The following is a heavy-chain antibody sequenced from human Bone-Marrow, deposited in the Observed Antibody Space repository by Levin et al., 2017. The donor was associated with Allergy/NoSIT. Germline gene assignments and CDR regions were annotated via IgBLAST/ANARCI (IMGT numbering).Heavy chain of an antibody. J-gene: IGHJ4*02. CDR2: IKYDGTIT. CDR3: VKEIPNCAGDCLGD. D-gene: IGHD2-21*02. V-gene: IGHV3-74*01. CDR1: GFTFSDYW. Sequence: GESLKISCTASGFTFSDYWMHWVRQAPGKGLVWVSRIKYDGTITGYADSVEGRFSISRDNAKNTLYLQMNSLRAEDTAVYHCVKEIPNCAGDCLGDWGQGILVTVSS.